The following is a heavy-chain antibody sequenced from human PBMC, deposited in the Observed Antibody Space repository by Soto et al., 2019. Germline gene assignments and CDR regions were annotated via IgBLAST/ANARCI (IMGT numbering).Heavy chain of an antibody. Sequence: QVQLQQWGAGLLKPSETLSLTCTVYGGSFSGYYWCWIRQPPGKGLEWIGEINHSGSTNYNPSLKSRVTISVDMSKNQLSLKLTSVTAADTAVYYCARGKHFLTYSYYYGMDGWGQGTKVTVSS. J-gene: IGHJ6*02. CDR2: INHSGST. CDR1: GGSFSGYY. V-gene: IGHV4-34*01. CDR3: ARGKHFLTYSYYYGMDG.